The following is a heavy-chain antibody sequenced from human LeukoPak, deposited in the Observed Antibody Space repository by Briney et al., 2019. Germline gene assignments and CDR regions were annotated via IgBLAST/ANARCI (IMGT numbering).Heavy chain of an antibody. D-gene: IGHD3-3*01. CDR3: ARVEGSYGLRFLEWLLSGRSYFDY. J-gene: IGHJ4*02. Sequence: ASVKVSCKASGYTFTSYGISWVRQAPGQGLEWMGWISAYNGNTNYAQKLQGRVTMTTDTSTSTAYMELRSLRSDDTAVYYCARVEGSYGLRFLEWLLSGRSYFDYWGQGTLVTVSS. CDR1: GYTFTSYG. CDR2: ISAYNGNT. V-gene: IGHV1-18*01.